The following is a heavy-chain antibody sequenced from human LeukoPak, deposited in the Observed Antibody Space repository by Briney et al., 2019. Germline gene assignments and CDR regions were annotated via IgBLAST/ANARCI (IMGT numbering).Heavy chain of an antibody. CDR3: AKDGAN. CDR1: GFTFSNYG. CDR2: IWYDGSTE. V-gene: IGHV3-33*06. J-gene: IGHJ4*02. D-gene: IGHD4/OR15-4a*01. Sequence: GGSLRLSCAASGFTFSNYGMHWVRQAAGKGLEWVADIWYDGSTEHYTDSAKGRFTISRDNSKNTLYLQMKSLKAEDTAVSYCAKDGANWGQGTLVTVSS.